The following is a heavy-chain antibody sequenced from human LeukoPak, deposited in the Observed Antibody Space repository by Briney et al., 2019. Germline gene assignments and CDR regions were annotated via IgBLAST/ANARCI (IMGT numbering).Heavy chain of an antibody. CDR2: INPSGGST. Sequence: GASVTVSCKASGYTFTSYYMHWVRQAPGQGLEWVGIINPSGGSTSYAQKFQGRVTMTRDTSTSTVYMELSSLRSEDTAVYYCARRALSSRVSDYWGQGTLVTVSS. CDR3: ARRALSSRVSDY. CDR1: GYTFTSYY. J-gene: IGHJ4*02. V-gene: IGHV1-46*01. D-gene: IGHD6-13*01.